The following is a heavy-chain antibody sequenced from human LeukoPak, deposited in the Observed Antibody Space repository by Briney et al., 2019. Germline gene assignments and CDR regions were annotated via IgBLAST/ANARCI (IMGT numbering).Heavy chain of an antibody. CDR2: IGISSGNT. J-gene: IGHJ4*01. D-gene: IGHD5-12*01. CDR1: GFNFIDYS. CDR3: ARDHRYAFDN. Sequence: PGGSLRLSCAASGFNFIDYSMNWVRQAPGKGLEWISYIGISSGNTKYADSVKGRFTISRDKARNSLYLQRNSLRVEDTAVYYCARDHRYAFDNWGDGTLVSVSS. V-gene: IGHV3-48*01.